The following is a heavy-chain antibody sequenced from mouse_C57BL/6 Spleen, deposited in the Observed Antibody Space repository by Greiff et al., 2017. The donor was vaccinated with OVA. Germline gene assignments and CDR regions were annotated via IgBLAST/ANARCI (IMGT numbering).Heavy chain of an antibody. CDR2: IWSDGST. Sequence: VQGVESGPGLVAPSQSLSITCTVSGFSLTSYGVHWVRQPPGKGLEWLVVIWSDGSTTYNSALKSRLSISKDNSKSQVFLKMNRLQTDDTAMYYCARHEGNWSYFDYWGQGTTLTVSS. CDR1: GFSLTSYG. J-gene: IGHJ2*01. D-gene: IGHD2-1*01. CDR3: ARHEGNWSYFDY. V-gene: IGHV2-6-1*01.